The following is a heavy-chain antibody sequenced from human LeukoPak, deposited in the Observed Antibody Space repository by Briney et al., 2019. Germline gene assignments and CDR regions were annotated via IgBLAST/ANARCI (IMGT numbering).Heavy chain of an antibody. D-gene: IGHD4-17*01. CDR3: VRSHYGDGNWFDP. CDR1: GYTFTSYG. CDR2: ISAYNGNT. V-gene: IGHV1-18*01. Sequence: GASVKVSCKASGYTFTSYGISWVRQALGQGLEWMGWISAYNGNTNYAQKLQGRVTMTTDTSTSTAYMELRSLRSDDTAVYYCVRSHYGDGNWFDPWGQGTLVTVSS. J-gene: IGHJ5*02.